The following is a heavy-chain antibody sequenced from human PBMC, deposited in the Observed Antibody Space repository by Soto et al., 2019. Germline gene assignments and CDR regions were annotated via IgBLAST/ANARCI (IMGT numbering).Heavy chain of an antibody. Sequence: QVQLQESGPGLVKPSQTLSLPCTVSGDSISSGGYYWSWIRQHPGGGLEWVGYIFYSGSSYYNPSLKSRVTISLDTSKNQFFLKLSSVTAAETVVYYCTSERGYSYDYDFPYWGDGTLVNVYS. J-gene: IGHJ4*01. CDR2: IFYSGSS. CDR3: TSERGYSYDYDFPY. D-gene: IGHD5-18*01. V-gene: IGHV4-31*03. CDR1: GDSISSGGYY.